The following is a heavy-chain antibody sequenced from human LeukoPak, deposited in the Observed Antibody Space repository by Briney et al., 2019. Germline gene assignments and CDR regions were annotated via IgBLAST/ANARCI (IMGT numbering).Heavy chain of an antibody. D-gene: IGHD3-22*01. CDR3: ARDKSNPEYYYDSSGYYSN. CDR1: GYTFTSYY. CDR2: INPSGGST. Sequence: ASLKVSCKASGYTFTSYYMHWVRQAPGQRLEWMGIINPSGGSTSYAQKFQGRVTMTRDTSTSTVYMELSSLRSEDTAVYYCARDKSNPEYYYDSSGYYSNWGQGTLVTVSS. V-gene: IGHV1-46*03. J-gene: IGHJ4*02.